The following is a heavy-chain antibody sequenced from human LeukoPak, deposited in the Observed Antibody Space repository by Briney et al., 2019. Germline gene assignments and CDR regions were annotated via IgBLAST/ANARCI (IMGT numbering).Heavy chain of an antibody. Sequence: PGGSLKLSCAGSGFSFNYYDMNWVRQAPGKGREWVSSISPKSDFIYYSDSVRDRFTISRDNAENSLYLQMNSLRAEDTAVYYCARADCSSSTCYLRRSWFDPWGQGTLVTVSS. CDR2: ISPKSDFI. CDR1: GFSFNYYD. D-gene: IGHD2-2*01. CDR3: ARADCSSSTCYLRRSWFDP. V-gene: IGHV3-21*01. J-gene: IGHJ5*02.